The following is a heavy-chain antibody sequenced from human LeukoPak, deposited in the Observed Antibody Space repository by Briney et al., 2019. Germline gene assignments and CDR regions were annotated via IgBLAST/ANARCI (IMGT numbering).Heavy chain of an antibody. D-gene: IGHD6-19*01. V-gene: IGHV3-48*04. CDR1: GFTFSSYA. CDR2: ISGSSNII. CDR3: ARDRGGRSGWYVEY. J-gene: IGHJ4*02. Sequence: GRSLRLSCAASGFTFSSYAMHWVRQAPGKGLEWVSFISGSSNIIYNADSVKGRVTISRDNAKNSLYLQMNSLRVDDTAVYYCARDRGGRSGWYVEYWGQGTLVTVSS.